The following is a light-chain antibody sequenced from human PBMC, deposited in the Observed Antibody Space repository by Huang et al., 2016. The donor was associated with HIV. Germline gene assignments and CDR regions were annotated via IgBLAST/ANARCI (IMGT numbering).Light chain of an antibody. CDR2: KSS. V-gene: IGKV1-5*03. CDR1: HSVSTW. Sequence: DIQMTQSPSILSASVGDRVTITCRASHSVSTWVAWYQQKPGQPPKRLIYKSSTLESGVPSRYSGSGSGTEFALTSSSLQPDDYATYYCQQYNTFWTFGQGTKV. J-gene: IGKJ1*01. CDR3: QQYNTFWT.